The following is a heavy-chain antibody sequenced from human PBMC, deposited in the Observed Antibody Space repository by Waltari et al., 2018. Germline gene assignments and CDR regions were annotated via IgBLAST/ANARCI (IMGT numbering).Heavy chain of an antibody. J-gene: IGHJ6*02. CDR1: GGSISSSNW. D-gene: IGHD2-2*01. CDR2: IYHSGST. CDR3: ARRGGIVVVPAAMHYYYGMDV. Sequence: QVQLQESGPGLVKPSGTLSLTCAVSGGSISSSNWWSWVRQPPGKGLEWIGEIYHSGSTNYNPSLKSRVTISVDKSKNQFSLKLSSVTAADTAVYYCARRGGIVVVPAAMHYYYGMDVWGQGTTVTVSS. V-gene: IGHV4-4*02.